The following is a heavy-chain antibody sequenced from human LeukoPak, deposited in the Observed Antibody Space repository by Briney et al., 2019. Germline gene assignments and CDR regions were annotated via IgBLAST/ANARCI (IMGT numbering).Heavy chain of an antibody. D-gene: IGHD6-13*01. J-gene: IGHJ4*02. Sequence: GGSLRLSCAASGFTFSSYAMHWVRQAPGKGLEYVSAISSNGGSTYYANSVKGRFTISRDNSKNTLYLQMGSLRAEDMAVYYCASSAAERGGHDYWGQGTLVTASS. V-gene: IGHV3-64*01. CDR3: ASSAAERGGHDY. CDR2: ISSNGGST. CDR1: GFTFSSYA.